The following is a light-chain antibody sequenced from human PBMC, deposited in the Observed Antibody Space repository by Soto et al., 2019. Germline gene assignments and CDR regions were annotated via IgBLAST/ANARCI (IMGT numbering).Light chain of an antibody. J-gene: IGKJ2*01. V-gene: IGKV3-20*01. CDR1: QSVTSYY. CDR3: QHYRTSTPYT. CDR2: GAS. Sequence: EIVLTQSPGTLCLSPGERATLSCRASQSVTSYYLAWYQQKPGQPPRLLIYGASNRATGIPDRFSGSGSGTAFTLTISGLEPDDFAVYFCQHYRTSTPYTFGQGTKLEVK.